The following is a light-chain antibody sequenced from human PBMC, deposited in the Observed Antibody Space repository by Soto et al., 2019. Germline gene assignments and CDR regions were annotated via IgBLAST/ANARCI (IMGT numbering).Light chain of an antibody. J-gene: IGKJ1*01. Sequence: EIMLTQSPATLSLSPGERATLSCRSSQSVSSYLAWYQQKPGQAPRLLIYDASNRATGIPARFSGSGSGTDFTLTISRLEPEDFAVYYCQQYGSSEQFGQGTKVDIK. V-gene: IGKV3-11*01. CDR2: DAS. CDR1: QSVSSY. CDR3: QQYGSSEQ.